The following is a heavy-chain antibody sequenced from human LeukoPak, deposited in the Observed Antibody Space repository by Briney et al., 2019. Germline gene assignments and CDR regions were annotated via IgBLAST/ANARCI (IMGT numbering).Heavy chain of an antibody. J-gene: IGHJ3*02. D-gene: IGHD5-12*01. CDR3: ARERRSGYEGAFDI. Sequence: GASVTVSCTASGYTFSSYGISWVRQAPGQGLEWMAWISGNNGNTNYAPKVKGRVTTTTDTSTSTAYMELRSLRSDDTAVYYCARERRSGYEGAFDIWGQGTMVTVSS. V-gene: IGHV1-18*01. CDR1: GYTFSSYG. CDR2: ISGNNGNT.